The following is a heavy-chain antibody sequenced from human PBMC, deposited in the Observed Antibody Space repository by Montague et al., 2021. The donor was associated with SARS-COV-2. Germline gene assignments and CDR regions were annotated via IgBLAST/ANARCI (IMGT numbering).Heavy chain of an antibody. CDR2: IYSSGST. V-gene: IGHV4-4*07. CDR1: GGSISNYY. CDR3: ARDYSHCSGGSCVFDY. Sequence: SETLSLTCTVSGGSISNYYWSWIRQPAGKGLEWIGRIYSSGSTNYNPSLKSRISMSVDTSKNQFSLKLSSVTAADTAIYYCARDYSHCSGGSCVFDYRGQGTLDNFSS. D-gene: IGHD2-15*01. J-gene: IGHJ4*02.